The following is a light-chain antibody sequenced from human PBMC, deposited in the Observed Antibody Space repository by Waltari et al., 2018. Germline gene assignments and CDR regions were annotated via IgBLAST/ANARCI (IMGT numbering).Light chain of an antibody. CDR1: ALPNPP. CDR3: QSADTSGSYGV. CDR2: KDT. Sequence: SYELTQPPSVSVSPGQTARTTCSGNALPNPPPYWYPQKPGQAPILLIYKDTERPSEIPERFSGSNSGTEVTLTISGVQAEDEADYYCQSADTSGSYGVFGGGTKLTVL. J-gene: IGLJ3*02. V-gene: IGLV3-25*03.